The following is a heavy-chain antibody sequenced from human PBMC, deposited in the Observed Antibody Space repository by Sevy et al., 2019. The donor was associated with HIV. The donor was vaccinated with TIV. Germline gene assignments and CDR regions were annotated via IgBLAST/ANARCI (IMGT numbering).Heavy chain of an antibody. CDR3: AREGCTHPHDY. CDR1: GFTFSIYT. V-gene: IGHV3-23*01. CDR2: FCFGGSKI. J-gene: IGHJ4*02. Sequence: GGSQRLSCAASGFTFSIYTMSWVRQAPGKGLEWVSTFCFGGSKIYYADSVKGRFTISRDNSRNTVYLQMNSLRADDTAVYYCAREGCTHPHDYWGQGTLVTVSS. D-gene: IGHD2-8*01.